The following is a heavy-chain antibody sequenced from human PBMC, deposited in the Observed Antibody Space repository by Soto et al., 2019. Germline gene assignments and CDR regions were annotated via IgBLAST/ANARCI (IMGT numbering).Heavy chain of an antibody. J-gene: IGHJ5*02. CDR3: AREGSHSAYNFAIGIQLWSFDR. Sequence: PSETLSLTCAVYGGSFSGYYWSWIRQPPGEGLEWIGEINHSGSTNYNPSLKSRVTISVDTSKNQFSLKLSSVTAAGMAVYYCAREGSHSAYNFAIGIQLWSFDRWGQGLPVTVSS. CDR2: INHSGST. CDR1: GGSFSGYY. V-gene: IGHV4-34*01. D-gene: IGHD1-1*01.